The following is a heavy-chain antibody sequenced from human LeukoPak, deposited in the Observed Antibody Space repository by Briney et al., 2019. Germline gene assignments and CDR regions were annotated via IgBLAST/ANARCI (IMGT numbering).Heavy chain of an antibody. CDR2: ISGSSIYI. CDR1: GFTFSTYS. V-gene: IGHV3-21*01. CDR3: ARDPPYSDSSGYYYDY. J-gene: IGHJ4*02. D-gene: IGHD3-22*01. Sequence: GGSLRLSCAASGFTFSTYSMNWVRQAPGKGLEWVSSISGSSIYIYYADSVKGRFTISRDNAKNSLYLQMNSLRAEDTAVHYCARDPPYSDSSGYYYDYWGQGTLVTVSS.